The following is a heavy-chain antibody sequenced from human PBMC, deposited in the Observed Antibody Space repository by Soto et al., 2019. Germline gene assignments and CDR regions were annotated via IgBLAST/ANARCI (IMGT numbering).Heavy chain of an antibody. D-gene: IGHD3-16*02. CDR2: IDPSDSYT. CDR1: GCRFTRYL. CDR3: ARLLLSRVDFDP. V-gene: IGHV5-10-1*01. J-gene: IGHJ5*02. Sequence: GPSLNLSGKGSGCRFTRYLISWVRQMPGKGLEWMGRIDPSDSYTNYSPSFQGHVTISADKSISTAYLQWSSLKASDTAMYYCARLLLSRVDFDPWGQGTLVTVSS.